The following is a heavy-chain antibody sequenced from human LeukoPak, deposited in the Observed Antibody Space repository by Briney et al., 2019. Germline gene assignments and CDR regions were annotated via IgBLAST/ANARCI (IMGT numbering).Heavy chain of an antibody. D-gene: IGHD1-26*01. Sequence: AGGSLRLSRAASGFTFSTYGMHWVRQAPGKGLEWVAVMSYDGSNKYYADSVKGRFTISRDNSKNTLYLQMNSLRAEDTAVYYCAKDGPYSGSYGVDLDYFDYWGQGTLVTVSS. CDR2: MSYDGSNK. CDR3: AKDGPYSGSYGVDLDYFDY. V-gene: IGHV3-30*18. CDR1: GFTFSTYG. J-gene: IGHJ4*02.